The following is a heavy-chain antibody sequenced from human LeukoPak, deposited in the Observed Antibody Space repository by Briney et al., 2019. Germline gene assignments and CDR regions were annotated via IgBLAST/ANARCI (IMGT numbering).Heavy chain of an antibody. V-gene: IGHV4-34*01. CDR3: ARPLGYCSDSRCPQSWFDP. CDR2: INHSGST. Sequence: SETPSLTCAVYGGSFSGYYWSWIRQPPGKGLEWIGEINHSGSTNYNPSLKSRATISVDTSKNQFSLKLSSVTAADTAVYYCARPLGYCSDSRCPQSWFDPWGQGTLVTVSS. D-gene: IGHD2-15*01. CDR1: GGSFSGYY. J-gene: IGHJ5*02.